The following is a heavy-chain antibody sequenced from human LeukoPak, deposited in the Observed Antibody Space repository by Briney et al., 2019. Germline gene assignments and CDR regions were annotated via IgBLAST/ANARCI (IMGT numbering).Heavy chain of an antibody. J-gene: IGHJ5*02. V-gene: IGHV1-46*01. CDR1: GYTFTSNY. Sequence: ASVKVSCKAFGYTFTSNYMHWVRQAPGQGPEWMGVISPSGGSTTYAQKFQGRVTLTRDMSTSTAYMELRSLRSDDTAVYYCARDSAYGSGSSNWFDPWGQGTLVAVSS. CDR3: ARDSAYGSGSSNWFDP. D-gene: IGHD3-10*01. CDR2: ISPSGGST.